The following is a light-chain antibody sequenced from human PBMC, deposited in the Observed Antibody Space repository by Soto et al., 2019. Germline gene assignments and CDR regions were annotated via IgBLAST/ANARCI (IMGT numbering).Light chain of an antibody. CDR2: WAS. J-gene: IGKJ1*01. CDR3: QQYCSPWT. V-gene: IGKV4-1*01. Sequence: DIVMTQSPDSLAVSLGERATINCKSSQSVLYSSNNKNYLAWYQQKSGHPPKLLIYWASTRESRVPDRFSGSGSGTDSTLTVSRLQAEDVAVYYCQQYCSPWTFGQGTKVEIK. CDR1: QSVLYSSNNKNY.